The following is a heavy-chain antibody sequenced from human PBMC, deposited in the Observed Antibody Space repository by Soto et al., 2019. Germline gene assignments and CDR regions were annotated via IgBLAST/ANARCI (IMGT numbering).Heavy chain of an antibody. V-gene: IGHV1-18*04. CDR1: GYTFTSYG. J-gene: IGHJ4*02. CDR3: AREPWNYDYVWGSYRPPNQLDY. Sequence: ASVKVSCKASGYTFTSYGISWVRQAPGQGLERMGWISAYNGNTNYAQKLQGRVTMTTDTSTSTAYMELRSLRSDDTAVYYCAREPWNYDYVWGSYRPPNQLDYWGQGTLVTVSS. D-gene: IGHD3-16*02. CDR2: ISAYNGNT.